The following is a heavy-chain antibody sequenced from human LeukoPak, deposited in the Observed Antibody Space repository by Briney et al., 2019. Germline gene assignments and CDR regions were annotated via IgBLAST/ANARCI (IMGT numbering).Heavy chain of an antibody. CDR2: ISGSGHDI. Sequence: RGSLTLSCVVSGFSFSDSYMTWIRQTPGKGLESLAYISGSGHDIYYTDSVKGRFTISRDNAKDSLYLQMNGLRPEDTALYYCSTDPRLLIYWGHGTLVTVSS. J-gene: IGHJ4*01. V-gene: IGHV3-11*01. D-gene: IGHD2-8*01. CDR3: STDPRLLIY. CDR1: GFSFSDSY.